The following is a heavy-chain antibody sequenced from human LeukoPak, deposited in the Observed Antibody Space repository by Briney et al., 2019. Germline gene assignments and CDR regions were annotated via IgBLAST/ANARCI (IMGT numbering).Heavy chain of an antibody. J-gene: IGHJ4*02. CDR2: ISGSGGST. D-gene: IGHD3-10*01. V-gene: IGHV3-23*01. CDR3: AEDLMVRGVWYFDY. Sequence: GGSLRLSCAASGFTFSSYAMSWVRQAPGKGLEWVSAISGSGGSTYYADSVKGRFTISRDNSKNTLYLQMNSLRAEDTAVYYCAEDLMVRGVWYFDYWGQGTLVTVSS. CDR1: GFTFSSYA.